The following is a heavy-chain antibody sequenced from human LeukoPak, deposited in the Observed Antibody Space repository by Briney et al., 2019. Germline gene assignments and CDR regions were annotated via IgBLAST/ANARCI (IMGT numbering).Heavy chain of an antibody. Sequence: ASVKVSCKASGYTFTSYGISWVRQAPGQGLEWTGWINNGNTNYAQKLQGRVTMTTDTSTSTAYMELRSLRSDDTAVYYCAGDRSGGRFGYWGQGTLVTVSS. CDR3: AGDRSGGRFGY. D-gene: IGHD4-23*01. J-gene: IGHJ4*02. CDR1: GYTFTSYG. V-gene: IGHV1-18*01. CDR2: INNGNT.